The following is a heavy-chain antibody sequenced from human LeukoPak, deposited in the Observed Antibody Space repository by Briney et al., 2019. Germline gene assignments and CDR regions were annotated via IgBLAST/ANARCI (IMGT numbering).Heavy chain of an antibody. CDR1: GYTFTGYY. CDR2: NNPNSGGT. J-gene: IGHJ4*02. CDR3: AKGGYYYDSSGYPFDY. D-gene: IGHD3-22*01. Sequence: ASVKVSCKASGYTFTGYYMHGVRQAPGRGRAWMGWNNPNSGGTNYAQKLQGRVTMTRDTSISTAYMELSRLRSDDTAVYYCAKGGYYYDSSGYPFDYWGQGTLVTVSS. V-gene: IGHV1-2*02.